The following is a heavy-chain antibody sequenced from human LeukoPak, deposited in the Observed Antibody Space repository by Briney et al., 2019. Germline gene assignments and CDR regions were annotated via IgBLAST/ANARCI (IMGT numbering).Heavy chain of an antibody. CDR1: GFTFSDYY. CDR3: ARDYSYSSSWYCASVYYGMDV. CDR2: ISSSGSTI. D-gene: IGHD6-13*01. V-gene: IGHV3-11*04. Sequence: GGSLRLSCAASGFTFSDYYMSWIRQAPGKGLEWVSYISSSGSTIYYADSVKGRFTISRDNAKNSLYLQMNSLRAEDTAVYYCARDYSYSSSWYCASVYYGMDVWGQGTTVTVSS. J-gene: IGHJ6*02.